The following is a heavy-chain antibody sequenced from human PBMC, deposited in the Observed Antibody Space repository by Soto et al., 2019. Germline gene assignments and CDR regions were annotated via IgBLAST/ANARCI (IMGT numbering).Heavy chain of an antibody. CDR3: ARYLRSGLYYMDV. D-gene: IGHD3-3*01. J-gene: IGHJ6*03. V-gene: IGHV4-59*08. CDR2: IYNSGST. CDR1: GDSINSDY. Sequence: PSETLSLTCTVSGDSINSDYWSWVRQPPGKGLEWIGYIYNSGSTNYNPSLKSRVTMSVDPSKNQFSLKLSSATVADMAVFYCARYLRSGLYYMDVWGKGTTVTVSS.